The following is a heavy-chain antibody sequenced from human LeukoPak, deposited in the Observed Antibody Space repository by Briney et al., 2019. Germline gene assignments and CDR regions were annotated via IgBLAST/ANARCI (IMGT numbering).Heavy chain of an antibody. Sequence: GGSLRLSCAASGFTFSSYSMNWVRQAQGKGLEWVSSISSSSSYIYYADSVKGRFTISRDNAKNSLYLQMNSLRAEDTAVYYCAAMIVVVKGLDYWGQGTLVTV. CDR3: AAMIVVVKGLDY. CDR1: GFTFSSYS. J-gene: IGHJ4*02. D-gene: IGHD3-22*01. V-gene: IGHV3-21*01. CDR2: ISSSSSYI.